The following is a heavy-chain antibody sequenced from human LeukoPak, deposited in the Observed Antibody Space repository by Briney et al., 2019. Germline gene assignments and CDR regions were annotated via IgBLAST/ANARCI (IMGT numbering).Heavy chain of an antibody. CDR3: ARTRPRFVDSSSGWFDP. D-gene: IGHD3-22*01. CDR1: GGSISSGSYY. V-gene: IGHV4-61*02. CDR2: IYTSGST. Sequence: PSQTLSLTCTVSGGSISSGSYYWSWIRQPAGKGLERIGRIYTSGSTNYNPSLKSRVTISVDTSKNQFSLKLSSVTAADTAVYYCARTRPRFVDSSSGWFDPWGQGNLVTVSS. J-gene: IGHJ5*02.